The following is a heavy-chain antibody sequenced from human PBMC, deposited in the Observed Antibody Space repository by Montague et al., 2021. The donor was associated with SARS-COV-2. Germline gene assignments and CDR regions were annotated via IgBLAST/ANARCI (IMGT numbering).Heavy chain of an antibody. V-gene: IGHV4-59*01. CDR1: GGSISRYS. CDR2: IYNSGST. J-gene: IGHJ3*02. CDR3: ARVGQGSSWCEVAFDI. D-gene: IGHD6-13*01. Sequence: SETLSLTCTVSGGSISRYSWTWIRQPPGKGLEWIGYIYNSGSTNYNPSLTSRVTISVDTSKNQFSLKLSSVAAADTAVYYCARVGQGSSWCEVAFDIWGQGTMVTVSS.